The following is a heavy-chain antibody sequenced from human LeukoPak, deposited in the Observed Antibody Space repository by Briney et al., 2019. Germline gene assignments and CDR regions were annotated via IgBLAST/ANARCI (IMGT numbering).Heavy chain of an antibody. CDR2: ISSSSSYI. J-gene: IGHJ4*02. V-gene: IGHV3-11*06. CDR3: ARFCTLPGY. CDR1: GFTFSDYY. Sequence: GGSLRLSCAASGFTFSDYYMSWIRQAPGKGLEWVSSISSSSSYIYYADSVKGRFTISRDNAKNSLYLQVNSLRAEDAAVYYCARFCTLPGYWGQGTLVTVSS. D-gene: IGHD2-8*01.